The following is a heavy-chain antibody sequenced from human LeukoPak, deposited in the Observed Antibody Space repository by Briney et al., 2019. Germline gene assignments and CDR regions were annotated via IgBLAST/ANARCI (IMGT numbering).Heavy chain of an antibody. CDR2: IDWDDDK. D-gene: IGHD6-6*01. Sequence: SGPALVKPTQTLTLTCTFSGFSLSTSGMRVSWIRQPPGKALEWLARIDWDDDKFYSTSLKTRLTISKDTSKNQVVLTMTNMDPVDTATYYCARMGYSGSVGYMDVWGKGTTVTVSS. V-gene: IGHV2-70*04. CDR3: ARMGYSGSVGYMDV. J-gene: IGHJ6*03. CDR1: GFSLSTSGMR.